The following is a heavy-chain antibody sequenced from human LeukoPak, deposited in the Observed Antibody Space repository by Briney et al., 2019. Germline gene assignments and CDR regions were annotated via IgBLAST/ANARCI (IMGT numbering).Heavy chain of an antibody. CDR3: ARREGTAYSSSWYPFDL. CDR1: EYTFTNYW. CDR2: IYPGDSDT. D-gene: IGHD6-13*01. J-gene: IGHJ4*02. Sequence: GESLKISCKASEYTFTNYWIGWVRQLPGKGLEWMGIIYPGDSDTRYSPSFQGQVTISADKSISTAYLQWSSLKASDTAMYYCARREGTAYSSSWYPFDLWGQGTMATVSS. V-gene: IGHV5-51*01.